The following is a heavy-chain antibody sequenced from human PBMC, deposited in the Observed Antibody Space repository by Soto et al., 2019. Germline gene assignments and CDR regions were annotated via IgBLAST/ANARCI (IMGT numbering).Heavy chain of an antibody. CDR1: GYSLTSYW. CDR2: IYPGDSDT. J-gene: IGHJ6*02. CDR3: ARLGDIVVVPAAIRYYYYYGMDV. Sequence: GESLKISCKGSGYSLTSYWIGWVRQMPGKGLEWMGIIYPGDSDTRYSPSFQGQVTISADKSISTAYLQWSSLKASDTAMYYCARLGDIVVVPAAIRYYYYYGMDVWGQGTTVTVSS. V-gene: IGHV5-51*01. D-gene: IGHD2-2*01.